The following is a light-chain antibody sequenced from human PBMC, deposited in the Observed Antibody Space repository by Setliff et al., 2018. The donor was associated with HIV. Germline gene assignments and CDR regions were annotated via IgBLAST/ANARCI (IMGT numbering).Light chain of an antibody. J-gene: IGLJ1*01. V-gene: IGLV1-44*01. CDR3: AAWDDSLSVFV. CDR2: KNN. CDR1: SSNIGSNT. Sequence: QSVLTQPPPASGTPGQRVTISCSGSSSNIGSNTVNWHQQVPGTAPKLLIYKNNQRPSGVPDRFSGSKSGTSASLAISGLQSEDEADYYCAAWDDSLSVFVFGTRTKVT.